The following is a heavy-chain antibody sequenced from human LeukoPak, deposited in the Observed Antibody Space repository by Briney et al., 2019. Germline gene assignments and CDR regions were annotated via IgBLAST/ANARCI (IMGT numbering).Heavy chain of an antibody. D-gene: IGHD5-12*01. V-gene: IGHV3-53*01. CDR3: ASGEYSGYDLAY. J-gene: IGHJ4*02. Sequence: GGSLRLSCAASGFTVSSSYMGWVRQPPGKGLEYVPVLYSGGTTYFADSVKGRFTISRDNSKNTLYLQMDSLRAEDTAVYYCASGEYSGYDLAYWGQGTLVTVTS. CDR2: LYSGGTT. CDR1: GFTVSSSY.